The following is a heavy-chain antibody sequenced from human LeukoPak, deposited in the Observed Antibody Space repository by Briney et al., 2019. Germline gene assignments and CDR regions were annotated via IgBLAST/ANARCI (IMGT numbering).Heavy chain of an antibody. V-gene: IGHV3-48*01. CDR1: GFTFSAHS. Sequence: GGSLRLSCAVSGFTFSAHSMNWVRQAPGKGLEWISYISGTGRSSHYADFVKGRFTISRDNAKNSVHLQMNSLRAEDTAVYYCAREGDYDILTGSRYLDYWGQGTLVTVSS. CDR2: ISGTGRSS. D-gene: IGHD3-9*01. J-gene: IGHJ4*02. CDR3: AREGDYDILTGSRYLDY.